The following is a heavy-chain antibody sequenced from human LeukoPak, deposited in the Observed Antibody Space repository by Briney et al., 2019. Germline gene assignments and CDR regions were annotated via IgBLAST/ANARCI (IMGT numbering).Heavy chain of an antibody. CDR1: GGSFSGYY. D-gene: IGHD3-3*01. J-gene: IGHJ4*02. Sequence: PSETLSLTCAVYGGSFSGYYWSWIRQPPGKGLEWIGEINHSGSTNYNPSLKSRVTISVDTSKNQFSLKLSSVTAADTAVYYCARGRDFWSCYLAYFDYWGQGTLVTVSS. CDR2: INHSGST. V-gene: IGHV4-34*01. CDR3: ARGRDFWSCYLAYFDY.